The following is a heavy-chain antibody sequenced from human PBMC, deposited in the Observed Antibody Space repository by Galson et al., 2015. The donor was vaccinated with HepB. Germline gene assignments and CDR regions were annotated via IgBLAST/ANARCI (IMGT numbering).Heavy chain of an antibody. D-gene: IGHD6-13*01. V-gene: IGHV1-18*04. Sequence: SVKVSCKASGYTFTSCGFSWVRQAPGQGLEWMGWISAYNGHTNYTQKLQGRVTMTTDTSTRTAYMELRSLRSDDTAVYYCARALFRTPTAAGMVSGAYWGQGTLVTFSS. CDR1: GYTFTSCG. CDR3: ARALFRTPTAAGMVSGAY. J-gene: IGHJ4*02. CDR2: ISAYNGHT.